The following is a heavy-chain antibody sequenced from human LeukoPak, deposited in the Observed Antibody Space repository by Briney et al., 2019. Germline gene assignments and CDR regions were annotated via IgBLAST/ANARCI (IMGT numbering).Heavy chain of an antibody. CDR3: ARGRLLSGRIQLWFAFDY. D-gene: IGHD5-18*01. CDR1: GGSFSDYA. V-gene: IGHV1-69*10. Sequence: ASVKVSCKASGGSFSDYALNWVRQAPGQGLEWMGVFIPILGTANSTQKFQGRVTITADISTNTAYMELSSLRSEDTAVYYCARGRLLSGRIQLWFAFDYWGQGTLVTVSS. CDR2: FIPILGTA. J-gene: IGHJ4*02.